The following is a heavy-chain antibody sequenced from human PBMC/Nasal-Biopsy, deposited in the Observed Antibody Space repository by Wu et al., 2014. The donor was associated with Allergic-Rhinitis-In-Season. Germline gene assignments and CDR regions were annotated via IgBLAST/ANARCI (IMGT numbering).Heavy chain of an antibody. V-gene: IGHV6-1*01. CDR3: AREGGYYYGMDV. CDR1: GDSVSSNSAA. D-gene: IGHD3-16*01. Sequence: AISGDSVSSNSAAWDWIRQSHSRGLEWLGRTYYRSKWSNDYAVSVKSRITIYPDTSRNQFSLQLNSVTPEDTAVYYCAREGGYYYGMDVWGKGPRSPSPQ. J-gene: IGHJ6*01. CDR2: TYYRSKWSN.